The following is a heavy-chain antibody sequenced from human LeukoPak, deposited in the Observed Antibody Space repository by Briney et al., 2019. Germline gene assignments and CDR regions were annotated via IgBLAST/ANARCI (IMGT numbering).Heavy chain of an antibody. D-gene: IGHD6-6*01. Sequence: GASVKVSCKASGGTFSSYAIGWVRQAPGQGLEWMGRIIPILGIANYAQKFQGRVTITADKSTSTAYMELSSLRSEDTAVYYCARGLAARPSDYWGQGTLVTVSS. CDR3: ARGLAARPSDY. J-gene: IGHJ4*02. CDR1: GGTFSSYA. CDR2: IIPILGIA. V-gene: IGHV1-69*04.